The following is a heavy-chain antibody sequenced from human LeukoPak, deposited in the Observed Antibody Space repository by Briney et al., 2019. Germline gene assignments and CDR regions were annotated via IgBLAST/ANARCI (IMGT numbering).Heavy chain of an antibody. J-gene: IGHJ4*02. CDR3: ARADYDSSGYYDY. CDR1: GCIFTDYY. CDR2: INPNSGGT. V-gene: IGHV1-2*02. D-gene: IGHD3-22*01. Sequence: GASVKVSCRASGCIFTDYYIHWLRQAPGQGLEWMGWINPNSGGTDYAQKFQGRVTMTRDTSISTAYMELSRLRSDDTAVYYCARADYDSSGYYDYWGQGTLVTVSS.